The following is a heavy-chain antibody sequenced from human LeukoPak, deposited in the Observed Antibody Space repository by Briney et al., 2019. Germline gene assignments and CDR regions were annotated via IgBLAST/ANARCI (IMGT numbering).Heavy chain of an antibody. CDR2: INPNSGGT. V-gene: IGHV1-2*02. Sequence: GASVKVSCKASGYTFTGYYMHWVRQAPGQGLEWMGWINPNSGGTNYAQKFQGRVTMTRDTSISTAYMELSRLRSDDTAVYYCARVTTITMIVEGAFDIWGQGTMVTVSS. CDR3: ARVTTITMIVEGAFDI. D-gene: IGHD3-22*01. J-gene: IGHJ3*02. CDR1: GYTFTGYY.